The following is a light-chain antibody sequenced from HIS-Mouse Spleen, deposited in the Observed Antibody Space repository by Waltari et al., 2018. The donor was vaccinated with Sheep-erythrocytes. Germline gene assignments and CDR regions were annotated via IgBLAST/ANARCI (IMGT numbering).Light chain of an antibody. Sequence: AIRMTQSPSSFSASTGDRVTITCRASQGISSYLAWYPQKPGKAPKRLIYAASTLQSGVPSRFSGSGSGTDFTLTISCLQSEDFATYYCQQYYSYPPTFGQGTKVEIK. CDR1: QGISSY. CDR3: QQYYSYPPT. J-gene: IGKJ1*01. V-gene: IGKV1-8*01. CDR2: AAS.